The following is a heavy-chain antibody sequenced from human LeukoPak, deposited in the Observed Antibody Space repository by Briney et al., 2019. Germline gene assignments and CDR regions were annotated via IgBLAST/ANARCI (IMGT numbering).Heavy chain of an antibody. Sequence: ASVKVSCKASGYTFTSYDINWVRQATGQGLEWMGWMNPNSGNTGYAQKFQGRVTMTRNTSISTAYMELSSLRSEDTAVHYCARGHGRDGYKDDWGQGTLVTVSS. CDR1: GYTFTSYD. CDR3: ARGHGRDGYKDD. D-gene: IGHD5-24*01. J-gene: IGHJ4*02. V-gene: IGHV1-8*01. CDR2: MNPNSGNT.